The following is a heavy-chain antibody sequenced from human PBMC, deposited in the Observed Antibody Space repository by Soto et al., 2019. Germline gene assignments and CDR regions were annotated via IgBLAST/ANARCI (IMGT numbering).Heavy chain of an antibody. CDR1: GFTFSSYG. CDR2: VWYDGTNK. Sequence: QVELVESGGGVVQPGRSLRLSCAASGFTFSSYGMHWVRQAPGKGLEWVAVVWYDGTNKNYADSVKGRFTISRDNSKNTLYLQMNSLRAEDTAGYYCVRGTSTSPDYWGQGTLVTVSS. J-gene: IGHJ4*02. D-gene: IGHD2-2*01. CDR3: VRGTSTSPDY. V-gene: IGHV3-33*01.